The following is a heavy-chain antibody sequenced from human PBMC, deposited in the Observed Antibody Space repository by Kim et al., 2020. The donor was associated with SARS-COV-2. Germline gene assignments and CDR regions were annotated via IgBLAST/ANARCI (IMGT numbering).Heavy chain of an antibody. V-gene: IGHV3-64D*08. CDR2: ISRSGDSI. J-gene: IGHJ5*01. CDR3: VKDVDRNDYGDTQATNLDS. Sequence: GGSLRLSCSASGFTFRNYAMHWVRQAPGKGLEFVSSISRSGDSIYYADSVRARFTISRAGSKNTLYLQMSGLRVDDTAVYFGVKDVDRNDYGDTQATNLDSWGQGTLVTVSS. D-gene: IGHD4-17*01. CDR1: GFTFRNYA.